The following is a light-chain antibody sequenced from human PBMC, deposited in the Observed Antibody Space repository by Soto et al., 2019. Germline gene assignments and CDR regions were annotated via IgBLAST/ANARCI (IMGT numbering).Light chain of an antibody. CDR2: KAY. Sequence: DIQMTQSPSTLSASVGDRVTITCRASQSISSWLAWYQQKPGKAPKLLIYKAYSLENGVPSRFSGSGSGTEFTLTISSLQPDDFATYYCQQYNSYSRLTFGGGTKVEIK. CDR1: QSISSW. CDR3: QQYNSYSRLT. V-gene: IGKV1-5*03. J-gene: IGKJ4*01.